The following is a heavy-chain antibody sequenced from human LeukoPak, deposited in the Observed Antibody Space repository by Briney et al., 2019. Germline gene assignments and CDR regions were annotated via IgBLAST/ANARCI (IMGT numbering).Heavy chain of an antibody. V-gene: IGHV3-21*01. Sequence: GGSLRLSCAASGFTFSSYSMTWVRQAPGKGLEWVSSISSSSSYIYYADSVKGRFTISRDNAKNSLYLQMNSLRAEDTAVYYCARDLLSSSDDAFDIWGQGTMVTVSS. CDR1: GFTFSSYS. D-gene: IGHD6-13*01. CDR3: ARDLLSSSDDAFDI. CDR2: ISSSSSYI. J-gene: IGHJ3*02.